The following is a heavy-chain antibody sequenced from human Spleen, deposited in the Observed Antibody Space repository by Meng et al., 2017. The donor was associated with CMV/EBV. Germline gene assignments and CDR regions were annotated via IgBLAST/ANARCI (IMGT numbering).Heavy chain of an antibody. CDR1: GFTVSSSY. CDR2: ISSDGRT. Sequence: GESLKISCAASGFTVSSSYMSWVRQAPGKGLEWVSVISSDGRTNYGDSVTGRFTISRDNSKNAVFLQMNGLGAEDTAVYYCARDATATTGIYLFDYWGQGTLVTVSS. V-gene: IGHV3-53*01. CDR3: ARDATATTGIYLFDY. J-gene: IGHJ4*02. D-gene: IGHD4-17*01.